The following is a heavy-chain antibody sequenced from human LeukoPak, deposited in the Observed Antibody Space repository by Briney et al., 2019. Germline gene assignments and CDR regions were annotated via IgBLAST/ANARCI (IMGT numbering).Heavy chain of an antibody. V-gene: IGHV3-23*01. CDR1: GFTFSSYG. CDR2: ISGSGGST. D-gene: IGHD2-21*02. Sequence: GGSLRLSCAASGFTFSSYGMSWVRQAPGKGLEWVSAISGSGGSTYYADSVKGRFTISRDNSKNTLYLQMNSLRAEDTAVYYCAKDIVVVTAGAPYYMDVWGKGTTVTVSS. CDR3: AKDIVVVTAGAPYYMDV. J-gene: IGHJ6*03.